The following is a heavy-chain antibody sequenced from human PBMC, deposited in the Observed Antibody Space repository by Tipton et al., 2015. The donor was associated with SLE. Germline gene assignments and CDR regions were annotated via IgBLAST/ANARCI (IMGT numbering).Heavy chain of an antibody. D-gene: IGHD4-17*01. J-gene: IGHJ4*02. V-gene: IGHV4-34*01. CDR3: ARGLGGDSPFDY. CDR2: TNHSGST. Sequence: TLSLTCAVYGGSFSGYYWSWIRQPPGKGLEWIGETNHSGSTNYNPSLKSRVTVSVDTSKNQFSLKLSSVTAADTAVYYCARGLGGDSPFDYWGQGTLVTVSS. CDR1: GGSFSGYY.